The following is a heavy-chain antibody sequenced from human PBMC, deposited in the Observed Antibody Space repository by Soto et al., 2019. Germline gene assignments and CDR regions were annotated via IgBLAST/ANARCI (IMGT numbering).Heavy chain of an antibody. CDR3: ASPVNILTGYLRNLYYYYGMDV. J-gene: IGHJ6*02. CDR1: GGTFSSYA. Sequence: SVKVSCKASGGTFSSYAISWVRQAPGQGLEWMGGIIPIFGTANYAQKFQGRVTITADESTSTAYMELSSLRSEDTAVYYCASPVNILTGYLRNLYYYYGMDVWGQ. CDR2: IIPIFGTA. V-gene: IGHV1-69*13. D-gene: IGHD3-9*01.